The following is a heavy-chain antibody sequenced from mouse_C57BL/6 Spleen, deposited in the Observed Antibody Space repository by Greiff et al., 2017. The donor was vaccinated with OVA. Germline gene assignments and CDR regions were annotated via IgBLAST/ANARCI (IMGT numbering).Heavy chain of an antibody. J-gene: IGHJ2*01. D-gene: IGHD2-3*01. CDR3: ARERDGYYPFDY. V-gene: IGHV1-66*01. CDR1: GYSFTSYY. Sequence: QVQLQQSGPELVKPGASVKISCKASGYSFTSYYIHWVKQRPGQGLEWIGWIYPGSGNTKYNEKFKGKATLTADTSSSTAYMQLSSLSSEDSAVYYCARERDGYYPFDYWGQGTTLTVSS. CDR2: IYPGSGNT.